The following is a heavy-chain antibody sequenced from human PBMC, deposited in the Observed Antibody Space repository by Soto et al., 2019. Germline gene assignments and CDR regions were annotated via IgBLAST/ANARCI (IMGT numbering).Heavy chain of an antibody. D-gene: IGHD5-12*01. CDR2: ITSGGGGA. J-gene: IGHJ3*01. V-gene: IGHV3-23*01. CDR1: EVTFASYD. Sequence: GSLRLSCVASEVTFASYDMDWVRQAPGKGLEWVSLITSGGGGANYADSVKGRFTISRDNSKNTLYLQMNSLRAEDTAIYHCVKEGRDSNSRGSFDLWGRGTMVTVSS. CDR3: VKEGRDSNSRGSFDL.